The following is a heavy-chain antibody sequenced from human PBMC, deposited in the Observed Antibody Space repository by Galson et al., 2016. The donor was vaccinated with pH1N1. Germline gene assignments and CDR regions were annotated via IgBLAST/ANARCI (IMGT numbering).Heavy chain of an antibody. CDR2: IYYSGST. V-gene: IGHV4-59*01. Sequence: SETLSLTCSVSGGSISNYYWRWVREPPGKGLEWIGYIYYSGSTKYNPSLKSRVTISVDTSKKEFYLKLTLVTAADTAVYYCASDPRELSPTVCAFEIWGQGTMVTVSS. J-gene: IGHJ3*02. CDR1: GGSISNYY. D-gene: IGHD3-16*02. CDR3: ASDPRELSPTVCAFEI.